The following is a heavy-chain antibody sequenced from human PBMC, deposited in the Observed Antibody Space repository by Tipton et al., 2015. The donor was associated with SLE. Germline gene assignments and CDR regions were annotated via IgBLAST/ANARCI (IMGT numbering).Heavy chain of an antibody. CDR1: GFTFSSYR. CDR3: ATHVGNALDY. D-gene: IGHD2-15*01. V-gene: IGHV3-21*01. CDR2: ISSSSSYI. J-gene: IGHJ4*02. Sequence: SLRLSCAASGFTFSSYRMNWVRQAPGEGLEWVSSISSSSSYIYYSDSVKGRFTISRDNAKNSLYLQMNSLRDEDTAVYYCATHVGNALDYWGQGTLVSVSS.